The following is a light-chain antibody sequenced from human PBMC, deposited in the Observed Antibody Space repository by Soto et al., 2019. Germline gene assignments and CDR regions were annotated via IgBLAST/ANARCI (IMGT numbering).Light chain of an antibody. CDR3: QQYGSSPPYT. J-gene: IGKJ2*01. V-gene: IGKV3-20*01. Sequence: EIVLTQSPGTLSLSPGERATLSCRASQSFSSSSLAWYQQKPGQAPRLLIYGASNRATGIPDRFSGGGSGTDFTLTISRLEPEDFAVDYCQQYGSSPPYTFGQGTKLEIK. CDR1: QSFSSSS. CDR2: GAS.